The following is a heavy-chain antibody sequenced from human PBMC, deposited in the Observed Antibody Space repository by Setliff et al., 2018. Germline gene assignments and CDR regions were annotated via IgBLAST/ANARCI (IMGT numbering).Heavy chain of an antibody. CDR1: GYTFTNYG. CDR3: AKDPNGDYVGAFDS. D-gene: IGHD4-17*01. CDR2: INAYNGDT. V-gene: IGHV1-18*01. Sequence: ASVKVSCKASGYTFTNYGISWVRQAPGQGLEWMAYINAYNGDTYYAENLQVRVTVSTDTSTTTTYMELRNLRSDDTAVYYCAKDPNGDYVGAFDSWGHGTLVTVSS. J-gene: IGHJ5*01.